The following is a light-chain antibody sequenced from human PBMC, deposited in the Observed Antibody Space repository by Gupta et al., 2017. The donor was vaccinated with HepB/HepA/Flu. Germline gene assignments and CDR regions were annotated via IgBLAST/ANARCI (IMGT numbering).Light chain of an antibody. CDR1: SDLYVVTYM. V-gene: IGLV5-45*02. CDR3: MIWHISSWV. CDR2: YKSDSDK. J-gene: IGLJ3*02. Sequence: QAILTQPSSLFAAPGASASLTCTLPSDLYVVTYMIYWYQQKPGRPPQYLLRYKSDSDKQQASGVPSRFSGSNDASANAGILVISGLQSEDEADYSCMIWHISSWVFGGGTNLTVL.